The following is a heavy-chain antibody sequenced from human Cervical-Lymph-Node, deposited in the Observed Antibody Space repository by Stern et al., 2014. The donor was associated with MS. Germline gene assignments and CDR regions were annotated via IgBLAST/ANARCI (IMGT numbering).Heavy chain of an antibody. CDR2: IYTSGST. Sequence: QLQLQESGPGLVKPSQTLSLTCTVSGASITGGGSFWSWIRQPAGKRLEWIGRIYTSGSTAYTPSLQSRVTIWGDALKKQFPLKLISGTAADTAVYYCARDSAAGSSIRDYYFGLDVWGQGTTVTVSS. V-gene: IGHV4-61*02. D-gene: IGHD6-19*01. CDR1: GASITGGGSF. CDR3: ARDSAAGSSIRDYYFGLDV. J-gene: IGHJ6*02.